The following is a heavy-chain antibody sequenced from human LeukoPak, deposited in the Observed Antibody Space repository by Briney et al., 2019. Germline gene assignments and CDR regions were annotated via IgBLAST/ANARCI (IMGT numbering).Heavy chain of an antibody. CDR2: ISAYNGNT. D-gene: IGHD2-2*01. CDR1: GYTFTSYG. CDR3: ARVGSIVVVPAARNWFDP. Sequence: EASVKVSCKASGYTFTSYGISWVRQAPGQGLEWMGWISAYNGNTNYAQKLQGRVTMTTDTSTSTAYMELRSLRSDDTAVYYCARVGSIVVVPAARNWFDPWGQGTLVTVSS. J-gene: IGHJ5*02. V-gene: IGHV1-18*01.